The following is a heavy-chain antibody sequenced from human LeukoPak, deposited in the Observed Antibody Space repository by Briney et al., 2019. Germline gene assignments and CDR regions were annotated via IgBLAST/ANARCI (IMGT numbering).Heavy chain of an antibody. CDR3: AKIPGRYFDWLLNYFDY. CDR2: ISGSGGST. Sequence: GGSLRLSCAASGFTFSSYAMSWVRQAPGKGLEWVSAISGSGGSTYYADSVKGRFTISRDNSKNTLYLQMNSLRAEDTAVYYCAKIPGRYFDWLLNYFDYWGQGTLVTVSS. D-gene: IGHD3-9*01. CDR1: GFTFSSYA. J-gene: IGHJ4*02. V-gene: IGHV3-23*01.